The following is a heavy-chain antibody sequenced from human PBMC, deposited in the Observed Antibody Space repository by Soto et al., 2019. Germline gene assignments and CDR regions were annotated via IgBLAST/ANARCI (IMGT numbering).Heavy chain of an antibody. CDR3: ARCPYDFRSGYLTVGFDH. CDR2: IYYSGST. CDR1: GGSISSGDYY. Sequence: SETLSLTCTVSGGSISSGDYYRSWIRQPPGKGLEWIGYIYYSGSTYYNPSLKSRVTISVDTSKNQFSLKLSSVTAADTAVYYCARCPYDFRSGYLTVGFDHWGQGTLATVSS. D-gene: IGHD3-3*01. V-gene: IGHV4-30-4*01. J-gene: IGHJ5*02.